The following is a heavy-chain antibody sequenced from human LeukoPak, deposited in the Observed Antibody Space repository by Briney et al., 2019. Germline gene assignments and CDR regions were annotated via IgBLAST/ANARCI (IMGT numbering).Heavy chain of an antibody. Sequence: ASVKVSCKASGYTFTGYYIHWVRQAPGQGLEWMGWINPNSGGTNYAQKFQGRVTMTRDTSISTAYMELSRLRSDDTAVYYCARALYSGSYSDYWGQGTLVTVSS. V-gene: IGHV1-2*02. D-gene: IGHD1-26*01. CDR3: ARALYSGSYSDY. J-gene: IGHJ4*02. CDR1: GYTFTGYY. CDR2: INPNSGGT.